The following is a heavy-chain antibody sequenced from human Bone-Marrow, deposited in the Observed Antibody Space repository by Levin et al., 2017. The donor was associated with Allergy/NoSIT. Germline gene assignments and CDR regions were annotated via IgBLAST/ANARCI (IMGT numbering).Heavy chain of an antibody. Sequence: GESLKISCAASGFTVINNYMTWVRQAPGKGLEWVSLIYSGGDTYYADSVEGRFTISRDNSKNTVFLQMNSLRVEDTAVYYCARQDYVWGRDYWGQGTLVTVSS. V-gene: IGHV3-66*04. CDR2: IYSGGDT. CDR3: ARQDYVWGRDY. J-gene: IGHJ4*02. D-gene: IGHD3-16*01. CDR1: GFTVINNY.